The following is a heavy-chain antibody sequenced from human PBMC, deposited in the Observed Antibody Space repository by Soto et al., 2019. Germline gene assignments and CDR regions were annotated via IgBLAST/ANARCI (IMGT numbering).Heavy chain of an antibody. V-gene: IGHV1-18*01. D-gene: IGHD2-8*01. Sequence: ASVKGSCKASGYTFTSYGISWLLQAPGQGLEWMGWISAYNGNTNYAQKLQGRVTMTTDTSTSTAYMELRSLRSDDTAVYYCASLDSNCTNGVCYNFWFDPWGQGTLVTVSS. CDR3: ASLDSNCTNGVCYNFWFDP. J-gene: IGHJ5*02. CDR2: ISAYNGNT. CDR1: GYTFTSYG.